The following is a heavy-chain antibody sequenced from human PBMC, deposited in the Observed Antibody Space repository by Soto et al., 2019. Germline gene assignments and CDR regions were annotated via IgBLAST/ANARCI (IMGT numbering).Heavy chain of an antibody. CDR3: AREHMAGSSWPFDY. CDR1: GGSISSGGYY. Sequence: PSETLSLTCTVSGGSISSGGYYWTWIRQHPGKGLEWIGYIYYSGSTYYNPSLKSRVTISVDTSKNQFSLKLSSVTAADTAVYSCAREHMAGSSWPFDYWGQGSLVPVSA. V-gene: IGHV4-31*03. J-gene: IGHJ4*02. D-gene: IGHD6-13*01. CDR2: IYYSGST.